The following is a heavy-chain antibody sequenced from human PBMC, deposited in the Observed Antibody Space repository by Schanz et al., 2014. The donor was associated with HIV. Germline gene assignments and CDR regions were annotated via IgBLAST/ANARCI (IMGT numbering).Heavy chain of an antibody. CDR1: GYSFTSYD. CDR3: ARGRYFDWLSFGGGSSVYGLDV. V-gene: IGHV1-2*02. CDR2: MNPNSGDT. D-gene: IGHD3-9*01. Sequence: QVQLVQSGAEAKKPGASVMLSCKASGYSFTSYDINWVRQATGLGLEWMGWMNPNSGDTNYAQKFQGRVTMTRDTSISTAYMQLSRLRSDDTAVYYCARGRYFDWLSFGGGSSVYGLDVWGQGTTVTVSS. J-gene: IGHJ6*02.